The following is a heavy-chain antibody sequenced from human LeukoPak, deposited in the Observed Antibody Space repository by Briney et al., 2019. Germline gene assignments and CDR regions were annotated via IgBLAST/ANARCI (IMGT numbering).Heavy chain of an antibody. D-gene: IGHD4-17*01. CDR3: ARSTQVNGDYVWYYFDY. J-gene: IGHJ4*02. CDR1: GFTFSRYT. Sequence: PGGSLRLSCAASGFTFSRYTMNWVRQAPGKGLEWVSSISSNSGFKKYADSLKGRFTISRDNAKNSLYLQMSSLRAEDTAVYYCARSTQVNGDYVWYYFDYWGQGTLVTVSS. V-gene: IGHV3-21*01. CDR2: ISSNSGFK.